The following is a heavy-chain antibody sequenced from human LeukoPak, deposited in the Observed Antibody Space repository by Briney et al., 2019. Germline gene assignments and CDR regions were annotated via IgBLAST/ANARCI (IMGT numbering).Heavy chain of an antibody. V-gene: IGHV3-21*01. CDR3: ARDESKQWLGKGPDY. CDR2: ISSSSSYI. J-gene: IGHJ4*02. CDR1: GFTFSSYS. D-gene: IGHD6-19*01. Sequence: GGSLRLSCAASGFTFSSYSMNWVRQAPGKGLEWVSSISSSSSYIYYADSVKGRFTISRDNAKNSLYLQMNSLRAEDTAVYYCARDESKQWLGKGPDYWGQGTLVTVSS.